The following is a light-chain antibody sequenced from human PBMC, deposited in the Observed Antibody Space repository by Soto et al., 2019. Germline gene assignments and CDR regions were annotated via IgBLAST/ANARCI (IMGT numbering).Light chain of an antibody. CDR2: TTS. CDR3: QQSYSAPLT. J-gene: IGKJ4*01. Sequence: DIQMTQSPSSLSASVGDRVTITCRASQSISSYLNWYQQKPGKAPNLLIYTTSSLQSGVPSRFSGSGSGTDFTLTISSLQPEDFTTYDCQQSYSAPLTFGGGTKVEI. CDR1: QSISSY. V-gene: IGKV1-39*01.